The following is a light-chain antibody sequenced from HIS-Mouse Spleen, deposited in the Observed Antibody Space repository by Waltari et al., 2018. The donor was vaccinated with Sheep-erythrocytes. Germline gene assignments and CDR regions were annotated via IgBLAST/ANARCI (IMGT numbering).Light chain of an antibody. Sequence: DIQMTQSPSSLSASVGDRVTITCQASQDISNYLNWYQQKPGKAPTLLIYDASNLETGVASRFSGSGSGTDFTLTISSLQPEDIATYYCQQYDNRPPDFGQGTRLEIK. V-gene: IGKV1-33*01. CDR3: QQYDNRPPD. CDR2: DAS. J-gene: IGKJ5*01. CDR1: QDISNY.